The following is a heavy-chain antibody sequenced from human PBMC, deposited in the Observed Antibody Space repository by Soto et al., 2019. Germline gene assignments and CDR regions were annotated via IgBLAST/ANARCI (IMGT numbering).Heavy chain of an antibody. CDR3: ARGGVAARLQN. V-gene: IGHV4-34*01. CDR1: GGSFSGYY. Sequence: ETLSLTCAVYGGSFSGYYWSWIRQPPGKGLEWIGEINHSGSTNYNPPLKSRVTISVDTSKNQFSLKLSSVTAADTALYYCARGGVAARLQNWGQGAQVTVSS. D-gene: IGHD6-6*01. J-gene: IGHJ4*02. CDR2: INHSGST.